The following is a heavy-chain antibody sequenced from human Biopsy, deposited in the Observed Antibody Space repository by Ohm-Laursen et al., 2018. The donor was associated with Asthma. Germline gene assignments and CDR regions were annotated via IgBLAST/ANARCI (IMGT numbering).Heavy chain of an antibody. J-gene: IGHJ4*02. Sequence: SLVKVSRKSLGGTFTTYVIGWVRQAPGPGLEWMGGINSVFGTTTYPQKFQDRVTITADDSTSTVYMELSSLRSEDPAVYYCARKAGSCISRTCYSLDFWGQGTLVTVSS. V-gene: IGHV1-69*01. CDR2: INSVFGTT. CDR1: GGTFTTYV. D-gene: IGHD2-2*01. CDR3: ARKAGSCISRTCYSLDF.